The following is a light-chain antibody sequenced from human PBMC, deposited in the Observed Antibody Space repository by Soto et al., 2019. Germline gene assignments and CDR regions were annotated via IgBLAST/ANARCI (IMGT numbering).Light chain of an antibody. V-gene: IGLV2-23*02. Sequence: QSALTQPASVSGSPGQSITISCTGTSSDVGGFNLVSWYQQHPGKDPKLIIYEATKRPSGVSNRFSGSKSGNTSSMTISGLQAVDEADYFWCSYARSSTVVFGGGTKLTVL. CDR1: SSDVGGFNL. J-gene: IGLJ2*01. CDR2: EAT. CDR3: CSYARSSTVV.